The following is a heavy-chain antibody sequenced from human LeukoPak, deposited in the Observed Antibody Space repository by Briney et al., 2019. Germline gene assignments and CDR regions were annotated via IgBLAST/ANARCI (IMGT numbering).Heavy chain of an antibody. D-gene: IGHD3-3*01. J-gene: IGHJ4*02. Sequence: PGGSLRLSCAASGFTVSSNYMSWVRQAPGKGLEWVAFIRYDGSNKYYADSVKGRFTISRDNSKNTLYLQMNSLRAEDTAVYYCAKDTFGVVPTTFDYWGQGTLVTVSS. CDR3: AKDTFGVVPTTFDY. V-gene: IGHV3-30*02. CDR1: GFTVSSNY. CDR2: IRYDGSNK.